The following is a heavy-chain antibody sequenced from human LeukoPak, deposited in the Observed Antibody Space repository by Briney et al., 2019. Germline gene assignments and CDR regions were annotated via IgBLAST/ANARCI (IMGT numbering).Heavy chain of an antibody. Sequence: ASVKVSCKASGYTFTSYYMHWVRQAPGQGLEWMGIINPSGGSTSYAQKFQGRVTMTRDTSTSTVYMELNSLRSEDTAVYYCARTRVVRGVIDPFFDYWGQGTLVTVSS. CDR3: ARTRVVRGVIDPFFDY. CDR1: GYTFTSYY. CDR2: INPSGGST. D-gene: IGHD3-10*01. J-gene: IGHJ4*02. V-gene: IGHV1-46*01.